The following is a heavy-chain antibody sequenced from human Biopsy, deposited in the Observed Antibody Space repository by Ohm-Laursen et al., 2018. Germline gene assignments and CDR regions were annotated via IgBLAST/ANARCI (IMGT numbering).Heavy chain of an antibody. D-gene: IGHD4-23*01. V-gene: IGHV4-59*11. CDR2: ISHTGYT. CDR3: ARGSNEYGGLYFPH. Sequence: GTLSLTCTVSGGSFTGHYWTWIRQPPGKGLEWIGHISHTGYTSYKSSLKSRVTISLDASRKHFSLRLTSLAAADTAVYYCARGSNEYGGLYFPHWGQGALVTVSS. J-gene: IGHJ1*01. CDR1: GGSFTGHY.